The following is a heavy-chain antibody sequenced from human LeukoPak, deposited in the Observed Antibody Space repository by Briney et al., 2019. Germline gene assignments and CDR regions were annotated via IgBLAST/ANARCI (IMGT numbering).Heavy chain of an antibody. Sequence: GESLKISCEGSGYIFNTYWIGWVRQMPGKGLEWIGSISPADSDTTYNPSFPGQVTISADDSISTAYLQWSSLRASDTAMYYCARTEGTPYQLDYWGQGTLVTVSS. CDR3: ARTEGTPYQLDY. CDR1: GYIFNTYW. CDR2: ISPADSDT. V-gene: IGHV5-51*01. D-gene: IGHD2-2*01. J-gene: IGHJ4*02.